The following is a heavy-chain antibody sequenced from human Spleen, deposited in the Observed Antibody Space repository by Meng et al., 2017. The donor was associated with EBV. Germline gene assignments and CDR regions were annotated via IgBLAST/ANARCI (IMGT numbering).Heavy chain of an antibody. Sequence: QVQLVPSGAEVKKPGASVKVSCKASGYTFINYGITWVRQAPGQVLEWMGWISAYNGNTDYAQNLQGRVTMTKDTSTSTAYMDLRSLTSDDTAVYFCVRVSDYDSSGLDYWGQGTLVTVSS. V-gene: IGHV1-18*01. CDR1: GYTFINYG. D-gene: IGHD3-22*01. J-gene: IGHJ4*02. CDR2: ISAYNGNT. CDR3: VRVSDYDSSGLDY.